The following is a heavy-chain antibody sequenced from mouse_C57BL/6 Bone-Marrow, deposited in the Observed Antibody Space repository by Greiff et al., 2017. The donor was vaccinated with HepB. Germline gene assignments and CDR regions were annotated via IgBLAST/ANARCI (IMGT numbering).Heavy chain of an antibody. CDR1: GFTFSSYA. CDR3: ARRYGNYGFAY. CDR2: ISGGGSYT. D-gene: IGHD2-1*01. J-gene: IGHJ3*01. Sequence: EVQLVESGGGLVKPGGSLKLSCAASGFTFSSYAMSWVRQTPEKRLEWVATISGGGSYTYYPDNVKGRFTISRDNAKNNLYLQMSHLKSEDTAMYYCARRYGNYGFAYWGQGTLVTVSA. V-gene: IGHV5-4*01.